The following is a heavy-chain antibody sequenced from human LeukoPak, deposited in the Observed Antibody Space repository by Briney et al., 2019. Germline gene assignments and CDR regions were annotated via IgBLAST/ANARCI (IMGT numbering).Heavy chain of an antibody. CDR3: ARVELGVRGVTYYYYYMDV. J-gene: IGHJ6*03. CDR1: GYTFTGYY. Sequence: ASVKVSCKASGYTFTGYYMHWVRQAPGQGLEWMGWINPNSGGTNYAQKFQGRVTMTRDTSISTAYMELSRLRSDDTAVYYCARVELGVRGVTYYYYYMDVWGKGTTVTVSS. D-gene: IGHD3-10*01. V-gene: IGHV1-2*02. CDR2: INPNSGGT.